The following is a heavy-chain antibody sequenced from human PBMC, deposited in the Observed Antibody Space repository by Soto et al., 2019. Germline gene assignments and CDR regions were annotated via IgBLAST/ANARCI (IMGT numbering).Heavy chain of an antibody. J-gene: IGHJ6*02. Sequence: PSETLSLTCAVSGGSISSSNWGSGVRQPPGKGLEWIGEIYHSGRTNYSPSLKSRITISVDKSRNQFSLKRSSVTAADTAVYYCALVAGTFDYSYYYGMDVWGQGTTVTVSS. CDR1: GGSISSSNW. V-gene: IGHV4-4*02. CDR3: ALVAGTFDYSYYYGMDV. CDR2: IYHSGRT. D-gene: IGHD6-19*01.